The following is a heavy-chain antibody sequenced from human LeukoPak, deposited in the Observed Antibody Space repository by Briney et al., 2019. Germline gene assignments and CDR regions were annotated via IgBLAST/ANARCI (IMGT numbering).Heavy chain of an antibody. CDR1: GGSISSGGYY. J-gene: IGHJ5*02. D-gene: IGHD6-13*01. V-gene: IGHV4-31*03. Sequence: PSETLSLTCTVSGGSISSGGYYWSWIRQHPGKGLEWIGYIYYSGSTYYNPSLKSRVTISVDTSKNQFSLKLSSATAADTAVYYCARGHSSSWYEFLGWFDPWGQGTLVTVSS. CDR2: IYYSGST. CDR3: ARGHSSSWYEFLGWFDP.